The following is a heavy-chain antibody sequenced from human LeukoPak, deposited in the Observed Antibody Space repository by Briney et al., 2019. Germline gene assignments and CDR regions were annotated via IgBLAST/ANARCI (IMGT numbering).Heavy chain of an antibody. D-gene: IGHD5-12*01. CDR3: AKDARGYSWYYYMDV. Sequence: GGSLRLSCAASGFTFSSYAMSWVRQAPGKGLEWVSAISGSGGSTYYADSVKGRFTISRDNSKNTLYLQMNSLRAEDTAVYYSAKDARGYSWYYYMDVWGKGTTVTVSS. CDR2: ISGSGGST. V-gene: IGHV3-23*01. J-gene: IGHJ6*03. CDR1: GFTFSSYA.